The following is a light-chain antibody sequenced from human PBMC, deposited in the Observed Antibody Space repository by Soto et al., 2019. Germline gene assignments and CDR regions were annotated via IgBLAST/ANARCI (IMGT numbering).Light chain of an antibody. CDR2: GAS. CDR3: QKYNNWQIT. CDR1: QSVSSN. J-gene: IGKJ5*01. Sequence: EIVMTQAPATLSVSPGERATLSCRASQSVSSNLAWYQQKPVQAPRLLIYGASTRATGIPARFSGSGSGTEFTLTISSLQSEDFAVYYCQKYNNWQITFGQGTRREIK. V-gene: IGKV3-15*01.